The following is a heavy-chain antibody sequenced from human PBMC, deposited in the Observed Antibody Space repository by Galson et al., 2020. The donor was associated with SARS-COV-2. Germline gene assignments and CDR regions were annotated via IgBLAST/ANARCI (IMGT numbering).Heavy chain of an antibody. Sequence: GGSLRLSCAASAFTFSSYGMHWVRQAPGKGLEWVAVIWSDGSNKYYADSVTGRFTISRENSKHTLYLQMNSLGAEDTAVYYCASDLPKSSRWSYDMDVWGKGTTVTVSS. CDR3: ASDLPKSSRWSYDMDV. V-gene: IGHV3-33*08. J-gene: IGHJ6*03. D-gene: IGHD6-13*01. CDR1: AFTFSSYG. CDR2: IWSDGSNK.